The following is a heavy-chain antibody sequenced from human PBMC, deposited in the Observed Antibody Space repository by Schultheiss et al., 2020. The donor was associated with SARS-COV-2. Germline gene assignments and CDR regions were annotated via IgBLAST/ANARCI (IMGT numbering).Heavy chain of an antibody. CDR3: ARGATVTRDFDC. D-gene: IGHD4-17*01. CDR2: INHSGST. Sequence: SETLSLTCTVSGGSISSYYWSWIRQPAGKGLEWIGEINHSGSTNYNPSLKSRVTISVDTSKNQFSLKLSSVTAADTAVYYCARGATVTRDFDCWGQGTLVTVSS. J-gene: IGHJ4*02. CDR1: GGSISSYY. V-gene: IGHV4-34*01.